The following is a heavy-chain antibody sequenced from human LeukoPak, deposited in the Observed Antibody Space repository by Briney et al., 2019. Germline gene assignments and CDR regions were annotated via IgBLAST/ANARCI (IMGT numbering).Heavy chain of an antibody. D-gene: IGHD6-19*01. Sequence: GGSLRLSCAASGFTFKSCGMSWVRQAPGSGPVWVSRVDSDGSTTTYADSVKGRFTTSRDNAKNTMYLQMISLRAEDTAVYYCARDAVLSSGWYYFDSWGQGTLVTVSS. CDR2: VDSDGSTT. CDR1: GFTFKSCG. V-gene: IGHV3-74*01. J-gene: IGHJ4*02. CDR3: ARDAVLSSGWYYFDS.